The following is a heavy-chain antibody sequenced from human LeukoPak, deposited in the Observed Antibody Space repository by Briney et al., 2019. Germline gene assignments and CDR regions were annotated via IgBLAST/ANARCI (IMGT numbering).Heavy chain of an antibody. V-gene: IGHV1-2*02. J-gene: IGHJ4*02. Sequence: GASVKVSCKASGYTFTGYYMHWVRQAPGQGPEWMGWINPKSGGTNYAQKFQGRVTMTRDTSINTAYMDLSSLRSDDTAVYYCARDRAILAMDYEFDYWGQGTLVTVSS. D-gene: IGHD3-16*01. CDR1: GYTFTGYY. CDR2: INPKSGGT. CDR3: ARDRAILAMDYEFDY.